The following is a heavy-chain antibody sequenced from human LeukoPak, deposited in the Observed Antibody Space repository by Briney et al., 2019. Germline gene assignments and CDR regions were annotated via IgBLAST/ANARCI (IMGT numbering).Heavy chain of an antibody. CDR3: ARDRSIAAAKPIPGY. CDR1: GYTFTSYG. J-gene: IGHJ4*02. Sequence: ASVKVSCKASGYTFTSYGISWVRQAPGQGLEWMGWINPNSGGTNYAQKFQGKVTMTRDTSISTAYMELSRLRSDDTAVYYCARDRSIAAAKPIPGYWGQGTLVTVSS. CDR2: INPNSGGT. V-gene: IGHV1-2*02. D-gene: IGHD6-13*01.